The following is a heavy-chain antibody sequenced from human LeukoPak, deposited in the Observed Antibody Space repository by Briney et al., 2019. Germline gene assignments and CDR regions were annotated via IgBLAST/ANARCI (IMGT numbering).Heavy chain of an antibody. CDR2: INHNGNVN. V-gene: IGHV3-7*03. CDR1: GFTFSNAY. D-gene: IGHD3-16*01. CDR3: ARGGGLDV. J-gene: IGHJ6*02. Sequence: GGSLRLSCAASGFTFSNAYMNWARQAPGKGLEWVASINHNGNVNYYVDSVKGRFTISRDNAKNSLYLQMSNLRAEDTAVYFCARGGGLDVWGQGATVTVSS.